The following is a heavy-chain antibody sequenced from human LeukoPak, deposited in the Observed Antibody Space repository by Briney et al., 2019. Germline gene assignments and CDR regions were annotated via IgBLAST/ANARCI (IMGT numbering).Heavy chain of an antibody. CDR2: ISAYNGNT. Sequence: ASVKVSCKPSGYTFTSYVIRGVRQAPGKGLEWMGWISAYNGNTNYAQKLQGRVTMTTDTSTSTAYMELRSLRSDDTAVYYCARDRQRYWSPFDPWGQGTLVTVS. CDR3: ARDRQRYWSPFDP. D-gene: IGHD2-8*02. J-gene: IGHJ5*02. V-gene: IGHV1-18*01. CDR1: GYTFTSYV.